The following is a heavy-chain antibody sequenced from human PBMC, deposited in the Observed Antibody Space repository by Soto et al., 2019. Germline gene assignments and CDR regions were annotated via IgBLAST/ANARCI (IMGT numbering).Heavy chain of an antibody. CDR2: INPSGGST. CDR1: GYTFTTYY. J-gene: IGHJ4*02. D-gene: IGHD6-19*01. V-gene: IGHV1-46*01. CDR3: ARAHQAVAGL. Sequence: QVQLVQSGAEVKKPGASVKVSCKASGYTFTTYYIHWVRQAPGQGLEWMGIINPSGGSTSYAQKFQGRVTMNRDTSTSTVYMELSSLRSEDTAVYYCARAHQAVAGLWGQGTLVTVSS.